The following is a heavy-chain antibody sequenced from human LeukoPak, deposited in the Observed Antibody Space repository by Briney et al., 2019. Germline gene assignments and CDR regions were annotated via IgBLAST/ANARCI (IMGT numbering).Heavy chain of an antibody. Sequence: GGSLRLSCEGSGFSFSSYYMSWVRQAPGKGLEWVSSITENGGGTYYADSVKGRFIISRDNSKNTLYLQMSSLRVDDTAIYYCTKGKVNQVGGLDCWGQGTLVTVSS. CDR1: GFSFSSYY. V-gene: IGHV3-23*01. D-gene: IGHD1-26*01. CDR3: TKGKVNQVGGLDC. CDR2: ITENGGGT. J-gene: IGHJ4*02.